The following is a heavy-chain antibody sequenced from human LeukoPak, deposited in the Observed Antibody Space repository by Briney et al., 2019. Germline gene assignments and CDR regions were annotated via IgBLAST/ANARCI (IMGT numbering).Heavy chain of an antibody. V-gene: IGHV3-43*02. CDR2: ISGDGRST. Sequence: GGSLRLSCAASGFTFDDYAMHWVRQAPGKGLEWVSLISGDGRSTYYADSVKGRFTISRDNSKNSLYLQMNSLRTEDTALYYCAKEFDDSSGYYYGGDYWGQGTLVTVSS. CDR1: GFTFDDYA. J-gene: IGHJ4*02. CDR3: AKEFDDSSGYYYGGDY. D-gene: IGHD3-22*01.